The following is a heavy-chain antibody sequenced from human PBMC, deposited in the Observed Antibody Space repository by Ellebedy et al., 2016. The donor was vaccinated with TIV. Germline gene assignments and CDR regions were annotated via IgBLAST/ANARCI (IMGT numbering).Heavy chain of an antibody. CDR3: ARDGSAELDTAMVPTPRGSVAPKPYYFDY. V-gene: IGHV3-33*08. D-gene: IGHD5-18*01. Sequence: GGSLRLSCAASGFTFSSYGMHWVRQAPGKGLEWVAVIWNDGSNKYYIDSVKGRFTISRDNSKNTLYLQMNSLRSEDTAVYYCARDGSAELDTAMVPTPRGSVAPKPYYFDYWGQGTLVTVSS. J-gene: IGHJ4*02. CDR2: IWNDGSNK. CDR1: GFTFSSYG.